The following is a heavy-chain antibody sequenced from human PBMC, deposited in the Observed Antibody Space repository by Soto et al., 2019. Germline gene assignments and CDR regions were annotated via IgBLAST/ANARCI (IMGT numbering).Heavy chain of an antibody. V-gene: IGHV2-5*02. J-gene: IGHJ4*02. Sequence: QITLKESGPTLVKPTQTLTLTCTFSGFSLRNSGVGVGWIRQPPGKALEWLALIYWDDGKRYSPSLKTRLTIXKVXSKSQVVRTMTNMDPVDTATYSCAHLTTGGFYFDYWGQGILVTVSS. CDR3: AHLTTGGFYFDY. CDR1: GFSLRNSGVG. CDR2: IYWDDGK. D-gene: IGHD4-17*01.